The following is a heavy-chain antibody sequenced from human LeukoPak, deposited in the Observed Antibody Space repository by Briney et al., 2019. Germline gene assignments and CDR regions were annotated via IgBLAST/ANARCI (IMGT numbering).Heavy chain of an antibody. V-gene: IGHV1-2*02. D-gene: IGHD2-2*01. J-gene: IGHJ5*02. CDR3: ARDLVGYCSSTSCSPRPQNWFDP. Sequence: VVSVKVSCKASGYTFTGYYMHWVRQAPGQGLEWMGWINPNSVGTNYAQKFQGRVTMTRDTSISTAYMELSRLTSDDTAVYSCARDLVGYCSSTSCSPRPQNWFDPWGQGTLVTVSS. CDR2: INPNSVGT. CDR1: GYTFTGYY.